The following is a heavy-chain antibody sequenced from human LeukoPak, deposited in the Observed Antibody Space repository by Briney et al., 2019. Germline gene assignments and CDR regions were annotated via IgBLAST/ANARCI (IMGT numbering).Heavy chain of an antibody. CDR3: ALWFLYASDI. CDR2: INHSGST. Sequence: SETLSLTCAVYGGSFSGYYWSWIRQPPGKGLEWIGEINHSGSTNYNPSLKSRVTISVDTSKNQFSLKLSSVTAADTAVYYCALWFLYASDIWGQGTMVTVSS. D-gene: IGHD2-21*01. J-gene: IGHJ3*02. V-gene: IGHV4-34*01. CDR1: GGSFSGYY.